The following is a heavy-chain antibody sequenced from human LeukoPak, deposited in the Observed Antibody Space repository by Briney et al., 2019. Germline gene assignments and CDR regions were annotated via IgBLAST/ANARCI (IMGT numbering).Heavy chain of an antibody. Sequence: SVKVSCKAYGYTFTSYGICWVRQAPGQGLEWMGWISAYNGNTNYAQKLQGRVTMTTDTSTSTAYMELRSLRSDDTALYYCARDNYDILTGYYSYYYYYMDVWSKGTTVTVSS. J-gene: IGHJ6*03. D-gene: IGHD3-9*01. CDR2: ISAYNGNT. V-gene: IGHV1-18*01. CDR3: ARDNYDILTGYYSYYYYYMDV. CDR1: GYTFTSYG.